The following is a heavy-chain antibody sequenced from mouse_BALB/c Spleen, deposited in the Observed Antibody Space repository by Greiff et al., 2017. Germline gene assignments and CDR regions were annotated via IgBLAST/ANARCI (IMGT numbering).Heavy chain of an antibody. J-gene: IGHJ2*01. CDR1: GYTFTSYW. Sequence: EVQLQQSGTVLARPGASVKMSCKASGYTFTSYWMHWVKQRPGQGLEWIGAIYPGNSDTSYNQKFKGKAKLTAVTSTSTAYMELSSLTNEDSAVYYCTRLEYGNYHYWGQGTTLTVSS. V-gene: IGHV1-5*01. CDR3: TRLEYGNYHY. D-gene: IGHD2-10*02. CDR2: IYPGNSDT.